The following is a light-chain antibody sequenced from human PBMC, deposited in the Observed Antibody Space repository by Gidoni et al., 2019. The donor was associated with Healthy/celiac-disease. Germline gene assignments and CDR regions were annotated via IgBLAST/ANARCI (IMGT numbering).Light chain of an antibody. J-gene: IGKJ1*01. V-gene: IGKV4-1*01. CDR3: QQYYSTPQT. CDR2: WAS. CDR1: QSVLYSSNNKND. Sequence: DIVMTPSPDSLAVSLGERATINCKPSQSVLYSSNNKNDLAGYQQKPGQPPKLLIYWASTREAGVPDRFSGSGSGTDFTLTISSLQAEDVAVYYCQQYYSTPQTFGQGTKVEIK.